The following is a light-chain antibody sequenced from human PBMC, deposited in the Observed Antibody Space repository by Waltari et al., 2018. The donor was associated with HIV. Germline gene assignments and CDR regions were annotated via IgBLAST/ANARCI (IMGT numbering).Light chain of an antibody. CDR3: SSYAGRNIWL. Sequence: QSALTQPASVSGSPGQSTTISCTGPSSDLGSYNLLSWYQQHPGRAPNLLIYGVLKRPSGVSNRFSGSKSGSTASLTISGLQAEDEADYYCSSYAGRNIWLFGGGTKLTV. J-gene: IGLJ3*02. V-gene: IGLV2-23*02. CDR2: GVL. CDR1: SSDLGSYNL.